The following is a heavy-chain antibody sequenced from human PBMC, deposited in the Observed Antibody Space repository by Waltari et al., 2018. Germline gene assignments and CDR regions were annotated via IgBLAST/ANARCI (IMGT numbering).Heavy chain of an antibody. CDR1: GGTFSSNA. V-gene: IGHV1-69*01. J-gene: IGHJ3*02. CDR3: ARVELDYYDSSGYWNAFDI. CDR2: IIPIFGTA. Sequence: QVQLVQSGAEVKKPGSSVKVSCKASGGTFSSNAISWVRQAHGQGIEWMGGIIPIFGTANYAQKFHGRVTITADESTSTAYMELSSLRSEDTAVYYCARVELDYYDSSGYWNAFDIWGQGTMVTVSS. D-gene: IGHD3-22*01.